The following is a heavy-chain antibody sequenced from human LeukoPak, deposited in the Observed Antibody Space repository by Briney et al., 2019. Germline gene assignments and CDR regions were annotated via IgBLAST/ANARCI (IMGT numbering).Heavy chain of an antibody. J-gene: IGHJ5*02. D-gene: IGHD6-13*01. Sequence: SQTLSLTCTVSGGSISSGGSYWSWIRQHPGKGLEWIGYIYYSGSTYYNPSLKSRVTISVDTSKNQFSLKLNSVTAADTAVYYCARITPAAAEGDWFDPWGQGTLVTVSS. CDR3: ARITPAAAEGDWFDP. V-gene: IGHV4-31*03. CDR1: GGSISSGGSY. CDR2: IYYSGST.